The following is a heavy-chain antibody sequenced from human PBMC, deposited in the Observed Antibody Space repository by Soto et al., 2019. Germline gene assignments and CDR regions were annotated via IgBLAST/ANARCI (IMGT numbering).Heavy chain of an antibody. D-gene: IGHD5-12*01. V-gene: IGHV1-3*01. CDR1: GYTISYYA. CDR3: ARGGYSTGNYFQFDY. CDR2: INAGHGNT. J-gene: IGHJ4*02. Sequence: ASVKVSCKTSGYTISYYAINWVRQAPRQRLEWMGWINAGHGNTKYSEKFQDRVTITQDTSASTAYMELTSLRSEDTAIYYCARGGYSTGNYFQFDYWGQGTLVTVSS.